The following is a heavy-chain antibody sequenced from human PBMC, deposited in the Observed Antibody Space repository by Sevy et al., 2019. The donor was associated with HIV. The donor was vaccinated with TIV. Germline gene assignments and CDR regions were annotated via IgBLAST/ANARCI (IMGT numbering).Heavy chain of an antibody. CDR2: IFPGDSET. V-gene: IGHV5-51*01. J-gene: IGHJ4*02. CDR3: ARSRSGYFDSSGYYIN. CDR1: GYSFTSHW. D-gene: IGHD3-22*01. Sequence: GESLKISCKGHGYSFTSHWIGWVRQMPGKGLDWMGIIFPGDSETRYSPSFQAEVTISADKSISTAFLQWSSLKASDTAIYYCARSRSGYFDSSGYYINWGQGTLVTVSS.